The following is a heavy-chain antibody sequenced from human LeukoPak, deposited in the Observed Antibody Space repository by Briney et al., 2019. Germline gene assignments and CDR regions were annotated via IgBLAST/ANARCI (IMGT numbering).Heavy chain of an antibody. CDR1: GYTFTNYG. D-gene: IGHD5-24*01. CDR3: ARDGTRRWLEYYYYYYYMDV. V-gene: IGHV1-2*02. J-gene: IGHJ6*03. CDR2: INPNSGGT. Sequence: ASVKVSCKTSGYTFTNYGISWVRQAPGQGLEWMGWINPNSGGTNYAQKFQGRVTMTRDTSISTAYMELSRVRSDDTAVYYCARDGTRRWLEYYYYYYYMDVWGKGTTVTVSS.